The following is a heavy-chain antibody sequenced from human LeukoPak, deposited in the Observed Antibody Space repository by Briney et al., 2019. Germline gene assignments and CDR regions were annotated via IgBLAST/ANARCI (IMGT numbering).Heavy chain of an antibody. CDR3: ARVEGEYSTSSFDY. V-gene: IGHV1-2*06. CDR2: INPNTGGT. CDR1: GYTFTDYY. Sequence: GASVKVSCKASGYTFTDYYIHWVRQAPGQGLEWMGRINPNTGGTIYPQRFQGRVTMTRDTSSSTAYMELSRLGSDDTAVYYCARVEGEYSTSSFDYWGQGTLVTVSS. J-gene: IGHJ4*02. D-gene: IGHD6-6*01.